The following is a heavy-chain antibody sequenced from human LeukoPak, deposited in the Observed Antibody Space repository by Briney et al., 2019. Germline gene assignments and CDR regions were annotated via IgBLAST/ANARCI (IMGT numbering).Heavy chain of an antibody. Sequence: PGGSLRLSCAASGFTFTSYTMSWVRQAPGKGLEWVSAISGGGSSTYYADSVKGRFTISRDNLKNTLYLQMNSLRAEDTAVYYCAKRVTNSGFDYWGQGTLVTVSS. V-gene: IGHV3-23*01. J-gene: IGHJ4*02. CDR1: GFTFTSYT. CDR2: ISGGGSST. CDR3: AKRVTNSGFDY. D-gene: IGHD1-1*01.